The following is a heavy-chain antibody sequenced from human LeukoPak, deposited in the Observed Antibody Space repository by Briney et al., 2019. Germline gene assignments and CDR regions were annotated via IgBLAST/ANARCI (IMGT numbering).Heavy chain of an antibody. D-gene: IGHD3-22*01. V-gene: IGHV4-59*01. J-gene: IGHJ4*02. CDR1: GGSINSYY. CDR3: ARQAYDSTGYFPVVFDH. CDR2: IYYSGSS. Sequence: NASETLSLTCTVSGGSINSYYWSWIRQPPGRGLEWIWYIYYSGSSNYNPSLKSRVTISVDTSKNQFSLKLSSVTAADTAVYYCARQAYDSTGYFPVVFDHWGQGILVAVSS.